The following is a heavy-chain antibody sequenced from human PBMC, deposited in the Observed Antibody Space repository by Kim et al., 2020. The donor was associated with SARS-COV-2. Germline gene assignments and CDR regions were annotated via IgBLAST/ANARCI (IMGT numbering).Heavy chain of an antibody. Sequence: GGSLRLSCAASGFTFSSYAMHWVRQAPGKGLEWVAVISYDGSNKYYADSVKGRFTISRDNSKNTLYLQMNSLRAEDTAVYYCARGVIPLAYCGGDCYSRGAIDYWGQGTLVTVSS. CDR1: GFTFSSYA. J-gene: IGHJ4*02. D-gene: IGHD2-21*01. CDR3: ARGVIPLAYCGGDCYSRGAIDY. V-gene: IGHV3-30-3*01. CDR2: ISYDGSNK.